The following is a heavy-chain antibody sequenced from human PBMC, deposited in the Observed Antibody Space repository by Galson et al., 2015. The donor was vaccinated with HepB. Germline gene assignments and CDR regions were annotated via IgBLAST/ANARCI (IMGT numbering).Heavy chain of an antibody. J-gene: IGHJ4*02. CDR2: ISGSGGST. Sequence: SLRLSCAASGFTFSSYAMSWVRQAPGKGLEWVSAISGSGGSTYYADSVKGRFTISRDNSKNTLYLQMNSLRAEDTAVYYCAKSPLWFGELLLVDYWGQGTLVTVSS. D-gene: IGHD3-10*01. CDR1: GFTFSSYA. CDR3: AKSPLWFGELLLVDY. V-gene: IGHV3-23*01.